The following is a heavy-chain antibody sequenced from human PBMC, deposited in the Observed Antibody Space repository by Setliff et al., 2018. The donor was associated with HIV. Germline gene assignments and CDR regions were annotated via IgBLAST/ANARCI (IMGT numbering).Heavy chain of an antibody. CDR1: GGSISDGDYY. Sequence: TLSLTCTVSGGSISDGDYYWSWIRQSPGKGLEWIGYIYYSGSTYYNPSLRSRITISVDTSKNHFSLKLNSVTAADTAVYYCARERWLQGGFCYGMDVWGQGTTVTAP. V-gene: IGHV4-30-4*08. J-gene: IGHJ6*02. CDR2: IYYSGST. D-gene: IGHD4-17*01. CDR3: ARERWLQGGFCYGMDV.